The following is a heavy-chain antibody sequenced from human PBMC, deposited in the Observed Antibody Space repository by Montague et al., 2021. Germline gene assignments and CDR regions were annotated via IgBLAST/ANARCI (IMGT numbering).Heavy chain of an antibody. Sequence: SNNYNPSLKSRVNMSVDKSKNQFSLTLRSVTAADTAVYYCASDLRPFDYWRHGTVVTVSS. CDR2: SN. D-gene: IGHD6-25*01. J-gene: IGHJ4*01. CDR3: ASDLRPFDY. V-gene: IGHV4-4*02.